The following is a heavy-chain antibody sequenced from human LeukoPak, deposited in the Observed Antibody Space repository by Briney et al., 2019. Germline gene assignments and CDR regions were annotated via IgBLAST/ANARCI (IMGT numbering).Heavy chain of an antibody. J-gene: IGHJ4*02. D-gene: IGHD3-10*01. Sequence: SETLSLTCAVYGGSFSGYYWSWIRQPPGKGLEWIGEINHSGSTNYNPSLNSRVTISVDTSKNQVSLKLTSVTAADTAVYYCARNGYGSGSSWWGQGTLVTVSS. CDR2: INHSGST. CDR3: ARNGYGSGSSW. CDR1: GGSFSGYY. V-gene: IGHV4-34*01.